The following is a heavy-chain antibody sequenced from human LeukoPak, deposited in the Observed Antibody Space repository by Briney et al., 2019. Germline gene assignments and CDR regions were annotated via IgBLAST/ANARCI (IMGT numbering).Heavy chain of an antibody. Sequence: ASVKVSCKTSGYTFTEYYIHWVRQAPGQGLEWMGCINPNSGVTNYAQKFQGRVTMTRDTSITTVYMELSRIRSNDTAVYYCASEESGSYAAHFDSWGQGTLVTVSS. CDR1: GYTFTEYY. D-gene: IGHD1-26*01. J-gene: IGHJ4*02. V-gene: IGHV1-2*02. CDR2: INPNSGVT. CDR3: ASEESGSYAAHFDS.